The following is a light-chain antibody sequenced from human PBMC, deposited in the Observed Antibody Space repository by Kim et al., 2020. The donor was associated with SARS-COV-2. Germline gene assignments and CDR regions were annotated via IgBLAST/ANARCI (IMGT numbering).Light chain of an antibody. Sequence: EILMTQSPATLSVSPGEEATLACRASQSVKRNLAWYQQKPGQAPRLLIYGASTRATDVPARFSGSGSGTEFTLTISSLQSEDFAVYFCQQYNDWPRDFTFGPGTKVDTK. CDR1: QSVKRN. V-gene: IGKV3-15*01. J-gene: IGKJ3*01. CDR2: GAS. CDR3: QQYNDWPRDFT.